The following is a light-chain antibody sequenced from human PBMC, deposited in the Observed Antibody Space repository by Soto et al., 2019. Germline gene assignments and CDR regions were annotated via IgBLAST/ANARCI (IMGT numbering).Light chain of an antibody. V-gene: IGKV2-28*01. Sequence: DSVMTQFPLSLSVTPGEPASISCRSSQSLLHSNGYNYVDWYVQKPGQSPQLLIYLGSNRASGVPDRFSGSGSGTDFTLKISRVEAEDVGVYYCMHALQISLEFEQGTKVEIK. J-gene: IGKJ1*01. CDR2: LGS. CDR3: MHALQISLE. CDR1: QSLLHSNGYNY.